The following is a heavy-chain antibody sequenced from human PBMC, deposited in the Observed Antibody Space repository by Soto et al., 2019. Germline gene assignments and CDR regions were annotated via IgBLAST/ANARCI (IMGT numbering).Heavy chain of an antibody. D-gene: IGHD2-8*01. CDR2: TYYRSKWYN. J-gene: IGHJ5*01. CDR1: GDSVSTNSAT. V-gene: IGHV6-1*01. CDR3: ARLIGNSWLDS. Sequence: SQTLSLTCAISGDSVSTNSATWDWIRQSQSRGLEWLGRTYYRSKWYNDYAVSVKGRITINPDTSNNQLSLQLNSVTPDDTAVYYCARLIGNSWLDSWGQGTLVPSPQ.